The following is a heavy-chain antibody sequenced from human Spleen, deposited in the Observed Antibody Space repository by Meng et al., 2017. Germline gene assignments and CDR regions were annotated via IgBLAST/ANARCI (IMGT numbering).Heavy chain of an antibody. J-gene: IGHJ1*01. CDR3: VKGDLVGPSVGAFYI. CDR1: GFTFSGHW. Sequence: GESLKISCAASGFTFSGHWMHWVRQAPGKGLVWVSRINTDGSTTTYADSVKGRFSISRDNAKNTLYLQMNSLRAEDTALYYCVKGDLVGPSVGAFYIWGQGTLVTVSS. D-gene: IGHD3-3*01. CDR2: INTDGSTT. V-gene: IGHV3-74*01.